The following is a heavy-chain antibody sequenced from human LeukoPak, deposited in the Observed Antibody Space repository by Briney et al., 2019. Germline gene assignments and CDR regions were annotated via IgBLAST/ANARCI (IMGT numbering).Heavy chain of an antibody. J-gene: IGHJ5*02. D-gene: IGHD4-17*01. CDR1: GFSLSGYA. Sequence: PGGSLRLSCVASGFSLSGYAMGWVRQAPGKGPEWVSGMLKSGSTFYSDSVKGRFTISRDSSTNTLYLQMNSLRSEDTAIYSCAKDLTFGDGRWEFVPWGQGTLVTVSS. CDR2: MLKSGST. V-gene: IGHV3-23*01. CDR3: AKDLTFGDGRWEFVP.